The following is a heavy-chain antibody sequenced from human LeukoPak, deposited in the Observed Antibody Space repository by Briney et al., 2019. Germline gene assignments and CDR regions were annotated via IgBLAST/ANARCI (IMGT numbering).Heavy chain of an antibody. V-gene: IGHV4-4*07. D-gene: IGHD6-13*01. Sequence: SETLSLTCTVSGDSISNYYWSWIRQPAGKGLEWIGRIYTSGTTNYNPSLKSRVTMSVDTSNNPVSLTLSSVTAADTAVYYCARLSHSSSWYVYYYYYMDVWGKGTTVTVSS. CDR1: GDSISNYY. CDR3: ARLSHSSSWYVYYYYYMDV. CDR2: IYTSGTT. J-gene: IGHJ6*03.